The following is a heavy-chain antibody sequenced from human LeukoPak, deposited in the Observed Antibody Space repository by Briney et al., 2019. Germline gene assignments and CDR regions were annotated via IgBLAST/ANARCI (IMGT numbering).Heavy chain of an antibody. Sequence: SGGSLRLSCAASGFTVRSNYMNWVRQPPGKGLEWVSVIYSGGSTYYADSVKGRFTISRDNAKNTLYLHMNSLRAEDTAVYYCAKGRWRFGEFFLDAFDIWGQGTMVTVSS. CDR1: GFTVRSNY. D-gene: IGHD3-10*01. CDR3: AKGRWRFGEFFLDAFDI. V-gene: IGHV3-66*01. J-gene: IGHJ3*02. CDR2: IYSGGST.